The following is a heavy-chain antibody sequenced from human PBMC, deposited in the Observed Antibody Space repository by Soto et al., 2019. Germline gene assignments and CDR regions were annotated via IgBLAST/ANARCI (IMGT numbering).Heavy chain of an antibody. D-gene: IGHD5-12*01. Sequence: ASVKVSCKASGYTFTGYYMHWVRQAPGQGLEWMGWINPNSGGTNYAQKFQGWVTMTRDTSISTAYMELSRLRSEDTAVYYCASPPIVATIVNYYYGMDVWGQGTTVTVSS. CDR3: ASPPIVATIVNYYYGMDV. V-gene: IGHV1-2*04. J-gene: IGHJ6*02. CDR2: INPNSGGT. CDR1: GYTFTGYY.